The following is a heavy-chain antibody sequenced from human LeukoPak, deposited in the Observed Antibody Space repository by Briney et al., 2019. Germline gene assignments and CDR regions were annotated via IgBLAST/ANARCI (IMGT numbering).Heavy chain of an antibody. CDR2: ISSSSSYI. CDR3: ARDQDRGSQDAFDI. CDR1: GFTFSSYS. Sequence: PGGSLRLSCAASGFTFSSYSTNWVRQAPGKGLEWVSSISSSSSYIYYADSVKGRFTISRDNAKNSLYLQMNSLRAEDTAVYYCARDQDRGSQDAFDIWGQGAMVTVSS. J-gene: IGHJ3*02. V-gene: IGHV3-21*01. D-gene: IGHD3-10*01.